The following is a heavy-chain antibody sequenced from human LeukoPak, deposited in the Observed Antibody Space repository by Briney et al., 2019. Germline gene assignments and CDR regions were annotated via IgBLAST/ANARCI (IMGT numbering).Heavy chain of an antibody. CDR2: INQDGSEK. J-gene: IGHJ4*02. Sequence: GGSLRLSCATSGFNFNSKWMTWVRQAPGKGLEWVANINQDGSEKYHGDSVKGRFTISRDNAKSSLFLEMSSLRAEDTAVYYCADPPIDFWGQGTLVAVSS. V-gene: IGHV3-7*01. CDR3: ADPPIDF. CDR1: GFNFNSKW.